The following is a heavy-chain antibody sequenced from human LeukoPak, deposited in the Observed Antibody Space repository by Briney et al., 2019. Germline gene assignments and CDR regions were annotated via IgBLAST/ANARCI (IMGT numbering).Heavy chain of an antibody. CDR3: ARDCRMVVVATSLDY. CDR2: ISSSSSYV. D-gene: IGHD2-15*01. CDR1: GFTFSSYS. Sequence: PGGSLRLSCAASGFTFSSYSMNWVRQAPGKGLEWVSSISSSSSYVYYADSVKGRFTISRDNAKNSLYLQMNSLRAEDTAVYYCARDCRMVVVATSLDYWGQGTLVTVSS. V-gene: IGHV3-21*01. J-gene: IGHJ4*02.